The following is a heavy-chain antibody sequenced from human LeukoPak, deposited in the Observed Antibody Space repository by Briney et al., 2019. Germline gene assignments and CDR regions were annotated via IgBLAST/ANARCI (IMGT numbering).Heavy chain of an antibody. J-gene: IGHJ4*02. CDR2: INHSGGT. D-gene: IGHD3-16*02. CDR3: ARVSDIMISFGGVISYFDY. CDR1: GDSLNDSY. V-gene: IGHV4-34*01. Sequence: SETLSLTCTLYGDSLNDSYWSWIRQPPGKGREWIGEINHSGGTHYNPSLWGRLTISIDTSKNKFSLQLTAVTAADTGVYFCARVSDIMISFGGVISYFDYWGQGAQVTVSS.